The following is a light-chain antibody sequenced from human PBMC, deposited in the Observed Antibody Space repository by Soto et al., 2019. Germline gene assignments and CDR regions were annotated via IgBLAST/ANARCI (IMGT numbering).Light chain of an antibody. V-gene: IGKV3-20*01. Sequence: EIVLTQSPGTLSLSPGEGATLSCRASQSVSSTFLAWYQQKPGQAPRLLIYGASFRATGTPDRFSGSGSGTDFTLTISRLEPEDFAVYYCQQYGNSWYTFGQGTKLEIK. CDR2: GAS. CDR3: QQYGNSWYT. CDR1: QSVSSTF. J-gene: IGKJ2*01.